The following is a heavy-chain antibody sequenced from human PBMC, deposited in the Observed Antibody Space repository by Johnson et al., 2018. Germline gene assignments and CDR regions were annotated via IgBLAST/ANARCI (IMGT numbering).Heavy chain of an antibody. V-gene: IGHV5-51*01. CDR2: IYPGDSDT. D-gene: IGHD1-14*01. J-gene: IGHJ3*02. CDR1: GYIFMRYW. CDR3: ARLGSTGTGDI. Sequence: VQLVKSGAEVKKPGESLKISCQGSGYIFMRYWIAWVRQMPGKGLEWMGVIYPGDSDTRYSPSFQGQVTISADKSVSTASLQWSSLKASDTAMYDGARLGSTGTGDIWGQGTMVTVSS.